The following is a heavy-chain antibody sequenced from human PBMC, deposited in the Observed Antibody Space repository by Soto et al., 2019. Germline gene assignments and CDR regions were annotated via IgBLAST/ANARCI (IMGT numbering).Heavy chain of an antibody. Sequence: QVQLVQSGAEVKKPGSSVKVSCKASGGTFSSYAISWVRQAPGQGLEWMGGIIPIFGTANYAQKFQGRVTITADESTSTAYMELSSLRSEDTAVYYCASNWVGLRLGELSYRDWGQGTLVTVSS. CDR1: GGTFSSYA. V-gene: IGHV1-69*12. CDR3: ASNWVGLRLGELSYRD. D-gene: IGHD3-16*02. CDR2: IIPIFGTA. J-gene: IGHJ4*02.